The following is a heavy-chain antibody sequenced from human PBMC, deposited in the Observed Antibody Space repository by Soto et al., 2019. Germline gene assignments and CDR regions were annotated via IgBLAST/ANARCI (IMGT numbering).Heavy chain of an antibody. CDR1: GGTFNNYA. D-gene: IGHD2-21*01. J-gene: IGHJ5*02. CDR3: VREALVKGGFDP. Sequence: QVQLVQSGAEVKQPGSSVKVSCKASGGTFNNYAFSWVRQAPGQGLEWVGGIVPGSGTPNYAQKFKGRVTLIAHESTGPAYMELRSLRLEYTAVYYCVREALVKGGFDPWGQGSLVTVSS. V-gene: IGHV1-69*12. CDR2: IVPGSGTP.